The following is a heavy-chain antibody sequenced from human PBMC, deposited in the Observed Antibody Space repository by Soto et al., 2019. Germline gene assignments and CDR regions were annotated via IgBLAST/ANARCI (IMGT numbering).Heavy chain of an antibody. CDR2: VYYTGSA. D-gene: IGHD5-12*01. CDR1: GGSISSTTYY. J-gene: IGHJ4*02. V-gene: IGHV4-39*01. Sequence: PSETLSLTCTVSGGSISSTTYYWGWVRQPPGKELEWIGSVYYTGSAYYSPSLKSRVTISVDTSMNQFSLKLNSVTAADTALYYCARMYTGSAYPGHLDYWGLGTLVTVSS. CDR3: ARMYTGSAYPGHLDY.